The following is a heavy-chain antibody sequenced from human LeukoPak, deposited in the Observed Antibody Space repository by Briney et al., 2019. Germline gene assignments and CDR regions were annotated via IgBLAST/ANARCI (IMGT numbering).Heavy chain of an antibody. Sequence: PSETLSLTCTVSGGSLDSGVFYWSWIRQHPGEGLEWLGYISHRGATSYRPSLRGRLSISVDKSRGQFSLKLTSVTVADTAVYYCAMYDYGSGTHLHWGQGTLVTVSS. V-gene: IGHV4-31*03. CDR3: AMYDYGSGTHLH. CDR1: GGSLDSGVFY. J-gene: IGHJ4*02. D-gene: IGHD3-10*01. CDR2: ISHRGAT.